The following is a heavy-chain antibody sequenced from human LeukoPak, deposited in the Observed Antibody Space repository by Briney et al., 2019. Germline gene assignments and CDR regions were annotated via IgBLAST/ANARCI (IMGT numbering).Heavy chain of an antibody. CDR1: GFTFDDYA. V-gene: IGHV3-9*01. J-gene: IGHJ4*02. D-gene: IGHD1-7*01. CDR3: ARSEGTTAVPIDC. Sequence: GGSLRLSCAASGFTFDDYAMHWVRQAPGKGLEWVSGISWNSGSIGYADSVKGRFTISRDNAKNSLYLQMNSLRAEDTALYHCARSEGTTAVPIDCWGQGTLVTVSS. CDR2: ISWNSGSI.